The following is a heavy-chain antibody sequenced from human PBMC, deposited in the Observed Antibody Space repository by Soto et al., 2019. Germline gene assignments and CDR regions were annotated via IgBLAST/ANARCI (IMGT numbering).Heavy chain of an antibody. CDR2: IIPILGIA. V-gene: IGHV1-69*02. CDR1: GGTFSSYT. J-gene: IGHJ6*02. D-gene: IGHD6-13*01. Sequence: QVQLVQSGAEVKKPGSSVKVSCKASGGTFSSYTISWVRQAPGQGLEWMGRIIPILGIANYAQKFQGRVTITADKSTSTAYMELSSLRSEDTAVDYCASQIAAAGYYYYYGMDVWGQGTTVTVSS. CDR3: ASQIAAAGYYYYYGMDV.